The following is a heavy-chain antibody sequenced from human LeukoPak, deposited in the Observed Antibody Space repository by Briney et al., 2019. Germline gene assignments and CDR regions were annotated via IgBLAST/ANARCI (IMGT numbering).Heavy chain of an antibody. J-gene: IGHJ3*02. CDR2: IYTSGST. Sequence: SETLSLTCTVSGGSISSYYWSWIRQHAGEGLEWIGRIYTSGSTNYNPSLKSRVTMSVDTSKNQFSLKLSSVTAADTAVYYCASATVTGDAFDIWGQGTMVTVSS. D-gene: IGHD4-17*01. V-gene: IGHV4-4*07. CDR3: ASATVTGDAFDI. CDR1: GGSISSYY.